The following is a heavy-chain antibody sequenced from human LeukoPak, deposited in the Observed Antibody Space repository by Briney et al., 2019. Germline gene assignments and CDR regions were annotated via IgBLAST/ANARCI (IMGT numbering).Heavy chain of an antibody. J-gene: IGHJ4*02. CDR3: ARIPRYCSGGSCSRGLTDY. CDR1: GYTFTGYY. D-gene: IGHD2-15*01. V-gene: IGHV1-2*06. Sequence: ASVKVSCKASGYTFTGYYMHWVRQAPGQGLVWMGRINPNSGGTNYAQKFQGRVTMTRDTSISTAYMELSRLRSDDTAVYYCARIPRYCSGGSCSRGLTDYWGQGTLVTVSS. CDR2: INPNSGGT.